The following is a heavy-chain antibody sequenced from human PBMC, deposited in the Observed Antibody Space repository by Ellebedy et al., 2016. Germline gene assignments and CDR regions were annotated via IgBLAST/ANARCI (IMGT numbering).Heavy chain of an antibody. V-gene: IGHV3-15*01. CDR3: TIYYVRYYFDY. CDR2: IKTKTDGEIT. J-gene: IGHJ4*02. D-gene: IGHD3-10*02. CDR1: GFIFSNAW. Sequence: GGSLRLXCAASGFIFSNAWLSWVRQTPGKGPEWVGRIKTKTDGEITDYAAPVKGRFTISRDDSKNTLYLQMNSLTTEDTAVYYCTIYYVRYYFDYWGQGTLVTVSS.